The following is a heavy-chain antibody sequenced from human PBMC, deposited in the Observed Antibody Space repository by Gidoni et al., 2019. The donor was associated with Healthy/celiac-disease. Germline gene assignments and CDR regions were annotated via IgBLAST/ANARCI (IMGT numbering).Heavy chain of an antibody. CDR1: GYSFTSYW. CDR3: AKVMTTVVTPRNRALYYYYGMDV. D-gene: IGHD4-17*01. Sequence: EVQLVQSGAEVKKPGESLKISCKGSGYSFTSYWLGWLRQMPGKGLEWMGIIYPGDSDTRYSPSFQGQVTISADKSISTAYLQWSSLKASDTAMYYCAKVMTTVVTPRNRALYYYYGMDVWGQGTTVTVSS. CDR2: IYPGDSDT. V-gene: IGHV5-51*01. J-gene: IGHJ6*02.